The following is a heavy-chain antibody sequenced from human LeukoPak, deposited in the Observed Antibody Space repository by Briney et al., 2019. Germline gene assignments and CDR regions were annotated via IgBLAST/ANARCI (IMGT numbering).Heavy chain of an antibody. CDR2: INPSGGST. J-gene: IGHJ4*02. CDR1: GYTFTGYY. Sequence: ASVKVSCKASGYTFTGYYMHWVRQAPGQGLEWMGIINPSGGSTSYAQKFQGRVTMTRDTSTSTVYMELSSLRSEDTAVYYCARDPSMITFGGVIVPYFDYWGQGTLVTVSS. D-gene: IGHD3-16*02. V-gene: IGHV1-46*01. CDR3: ARDPSMITFGGVIVPYFDY.